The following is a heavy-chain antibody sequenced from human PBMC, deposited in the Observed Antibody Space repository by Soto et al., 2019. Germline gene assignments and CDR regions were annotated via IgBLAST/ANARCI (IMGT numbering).Heavy chain of an antibody. CDR3: ASIAAPGTTHFDF. CDR2: IYYSGNT. J-gene: IGHJ4*02. D-gene: IGHD6-13*01. CDR1: GGSLGSSSYY. V-gene: IGHV4-39*01. Sequence: KASETLSLTCTVSGGSLGSSSYYWGWIRQSPGKGLEWIGNIYYSGNTFYNPSLKSRVTISVDTSKNQFYLHLSSVTAADTAIFYFASIAAPGTTHFDFWGQGTLVTVSS.